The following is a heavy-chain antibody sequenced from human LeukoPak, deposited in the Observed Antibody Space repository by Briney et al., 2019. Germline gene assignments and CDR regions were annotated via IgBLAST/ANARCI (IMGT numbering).Heavy chain of an antibody. CDR1: GFTFSNAW. V-gene: IGHV3-15*01. J-gene: IGHJ6*03. CDR3: TTEAGYSYGYYYYYYMDV. D-gene: IGHD5-18*01. CDR2: IKSKTDGGTT. Sequence: GGSLRLSCAASGFTFSNAWMSWVRQAPGKGLEWVGRIKSKTDGGTTDYAAPVKGRFTISRDDSKNTLYLQMNSLKTADTAVYYCTTEAGYSYGYYYYYYMDVWGKGTTVTVSS.